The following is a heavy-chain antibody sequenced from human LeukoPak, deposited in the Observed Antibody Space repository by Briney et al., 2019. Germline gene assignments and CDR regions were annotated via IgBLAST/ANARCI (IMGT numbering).Heavy chain of an antibody. V-gene: IGHV3-23*01. CDR2: ISDSGGDT. D-gene: IGHD4-17*01. CDR1: GFTFSSYA. J-gene: IGHJ4*02. CDR3: AHYADYVGFDY. Sequence: GGSLRLSCAASGFTFSSYAMSWVRQAPGKGPEWVSAISDSGGDTYYADSVKGRFTISRDNSKNTLYLQLNSLRAEDTAVFYCAHYADYVGFDYWGQGTLVTVSS.